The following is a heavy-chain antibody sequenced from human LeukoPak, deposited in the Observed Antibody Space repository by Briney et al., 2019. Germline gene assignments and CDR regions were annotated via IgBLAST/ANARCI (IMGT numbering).Heavy chain of an antibody. Sequence: GGSLRLSCAASGFTFSSYAMSWVRQAPGKGLEWVSAISGSGGSRSYADSVRGRLTISRGNSKNTLYLQMNSLRAEDTAVYYCAKDPSYYASGTYPTDSWGQGTLVTVSS. V-gene: IGHV3-23*01. CDR2: ISGSGGSR. J-gene: IGHJ4*02. CDR3: AKDPSYYASGTYPTDS. D-gene: IGHD3-10*01. CDR1: GFTFSSYA.